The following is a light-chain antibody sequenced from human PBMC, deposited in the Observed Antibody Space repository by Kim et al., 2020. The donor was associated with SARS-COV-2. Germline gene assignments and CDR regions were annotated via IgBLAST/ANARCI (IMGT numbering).Light chain of an antibody. J-gene: IGKJ1*01. Sequence: EIVLTQSPGPLSLSPGERATLSCRADQSVSSNFLAWYQQKAGQAPRLLIYGASSRASGIPDRFSGSGSGTDFTLTITTLEPEDFAVYYCHQYVTSPGTFGQGTPVEI. CDR1: QSVSSNF. V-gene: IGKV3-20*01. CDR3: HQYVTSPGT. CDR2: GAS.